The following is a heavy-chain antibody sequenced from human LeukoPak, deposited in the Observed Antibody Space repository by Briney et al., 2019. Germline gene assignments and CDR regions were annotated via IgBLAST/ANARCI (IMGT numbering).Heavy chain of an antibody. Sequence: GGSLRLSCAASRFSFSSYGMHWVRQAPGKGLEWVSAISGGGGNTYYADSVKGRFTISRDNSKNTLYLQMNSLRAEDTAVYYCGKNRYSGSLSPFDIWGQGTMVTVSS. CDR1: RFSFSSYG. CDR3: GKNRYSGSLSPFDI. V-gene: IGHV3-23*01. D-gene: IGHD1-26*01. CDR2: ISGGGGNT. J-gene: IGHJ3*02.